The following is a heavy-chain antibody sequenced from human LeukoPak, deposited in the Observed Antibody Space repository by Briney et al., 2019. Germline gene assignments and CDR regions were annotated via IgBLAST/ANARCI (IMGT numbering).Heavy chain of an antibody. D-gene: IGHD3-3*01. Sequence: GGSLRLSCAASGFTFSSYSMNWVRQAPGKGLEWVANIKQDGSEKYYVDSVKGRFTISRDNAKNSLYLQMNSLRAEDTAVYYCARVKSGFWSGYMDVWGKGTTVTVSS. CDR2: IKQDGSEK. J-gene: IGHJ6*03. V-gene: IGHV3-7*01. CDR1: GFTFSSYS. CDR3: ARVKSGFWSGYMDV.